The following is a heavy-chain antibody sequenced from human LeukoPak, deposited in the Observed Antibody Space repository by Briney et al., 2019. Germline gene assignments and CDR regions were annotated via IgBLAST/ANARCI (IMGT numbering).Heavy chain of an antibody. Sequence: SVKVSCKASGYTFTGYYMRWVRQAPGQGREWMGWINPNSGGTNYAQKFQGRVNMTRDTSISTDYMELSRLISDDTAVYYCARAGRVSRFVVVGFSDYWGQGTLVTVSS. J-gene: IGHJ4*02. V-gene: IGHV1-2*02. CDR3: ARAGRVSRFVVVGFSDY. D-gene: IGHD3-10*02. CDR2: INPNSGGT. CDR1: GYTFTGYY.